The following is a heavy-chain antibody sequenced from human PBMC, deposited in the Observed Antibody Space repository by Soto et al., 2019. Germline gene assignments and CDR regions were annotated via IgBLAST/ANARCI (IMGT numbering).Heavy chain of an antibody. CDR2: IYHSGST. J-gene: IGHJ4*02. Sequence: QLQLQESGSGLVKPSQTLSLTCAVSGGSISSGGYSWSWIRQPPGKGLEWIGYIYHSGSTYYIPSLKSLVTISVDRSKNQYSLKLSSVTAADTAVHYCARGLNTAAAIAYWGQGTLVIVSS. CDR3: ARGLNTAAAIAY. D-gene: IGHD5-18*01. CDR1: GGSISSGGYS. V-gene: IGHV4-30-2*01.